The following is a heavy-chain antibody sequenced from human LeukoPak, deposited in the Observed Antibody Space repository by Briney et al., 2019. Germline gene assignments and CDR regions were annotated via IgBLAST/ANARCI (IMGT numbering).Heavy chain of an antibody. D-gene: IGHD6-13*01. Sequence: SETLSLTCAVYGGSLSGYYWSWIRQPPGKGLEWIGEINHSGSTNYNPSLKSRVTISVDTSKNQFSLKLSSVTAADTAVYYCARGSSWYLRARYYYYYMDVWGKGTTVTVSS. CDR3: ARGSSWYLRARYYYYYMDV. V-gene: IGHV4-34*01. J-gene: IGHJ6*03. CDR1: GGSLSGYY. CDR2: INHSGST.